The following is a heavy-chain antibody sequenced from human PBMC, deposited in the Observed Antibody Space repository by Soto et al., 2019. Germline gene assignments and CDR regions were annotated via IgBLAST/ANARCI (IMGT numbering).Heavy chain of an antibody. CDR3: AKSKISFFHSGGPNDVTLVC. D-gene: IGHD2-15*01. J-gene: IGHJ4*02. Sequence: SETLSLTCAVSGGSLSNYYWSWIRPPPGKGLEWIGEIYHSGSTNYNPSLKSRVTISVDTSKNQFYLRLSSVTAADTAVYYCAKSKISFFHSGGPNDVTLVCWCQGSLVTVSS. CDR1: GGSLSNYY. CDR2: IYHSGST. V-gene: IGHV4-34*01.